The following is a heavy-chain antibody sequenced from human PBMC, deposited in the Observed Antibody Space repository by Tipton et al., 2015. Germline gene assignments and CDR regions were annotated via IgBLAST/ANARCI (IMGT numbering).Heavy chain of an antibody. J-gene: IGHJ4*02. V-gene: IGHV4-39*02. CDR3: ARVWRAKWLHFDY. Sequence: TLSLTCIVSCGSIISSTYYWGWIRQPPGKGLEWIGSIYYSGNAYYNPSLKSRVTISVDTSKNQFSLKVNSVTAADTAVYYCARVWRAKWLHFDYWGQGTLVTVSS. D-gene: IGHD5-12*01. CDR2: IYYSGNA. CDR1: CGSIISSTYY.